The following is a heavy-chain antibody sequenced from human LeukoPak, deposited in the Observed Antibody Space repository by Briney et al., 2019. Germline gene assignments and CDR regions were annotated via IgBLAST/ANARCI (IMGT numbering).Heavy chain of an antibody. CDR1: GYSISSGYY. J-gene: IGHJ2*01. CDR2: IYHSGST. V-gene: IGHV4-38-2*02. D-gene: IGHD2-15*01. CDR3: ARDLYCSGGSCYGRWYFDL. Sequence: SETLSLTCAVSGYSISSGYYWGWIRQPPGKGLEWIGSIYHSGSTYYNPSLKSRVTISVDTSKNQFSLKLSSVTAADTAVYYCARDLYCSGGSCYGRWYFDLWGRGTLVTVSS.